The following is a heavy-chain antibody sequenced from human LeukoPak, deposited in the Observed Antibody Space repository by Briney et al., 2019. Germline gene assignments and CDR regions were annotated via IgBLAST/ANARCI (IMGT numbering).Heavy chain of an antibody. CDR2: IKEDGSEK. D-gene: IGHD6-6*01. J-gene: IGHJ4*02. CDR1: EFTFSSYW. V-gene: IGHV3-7*04. Sequence: PGGSLRLSCAASEFTFSSYWMSWVRQAPGKGLEWVANIKEDGSEKYYVDSVKGRFTISRDNAKNSLSLQMNSLRVEDTAVYYCARIRPSYYFDYWGQGTLVTVSS. CDR3: ARIRPSYYFDY.